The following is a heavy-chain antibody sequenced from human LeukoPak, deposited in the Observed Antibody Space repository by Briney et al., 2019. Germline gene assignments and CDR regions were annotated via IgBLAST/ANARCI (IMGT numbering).Heavy chain of an antibody. Sequence: GGSLRLSCAASGFTFTDAWMSWVRQAPGKGLEWVSVISGSGGSTYYADSVKGRFTISRDNSKNTVYLEINSLRVEDTAVYYCAKRLSYYFDHWGQGTLVTVSS. CDR1: GFTFTDAW. V-gene: IGHV3-23*01. J-gene: IGHJ4*02. D-gene: IGHD1-1*01. CDR3: AKRLSYYFDH. CDR2: ISGSGGST.